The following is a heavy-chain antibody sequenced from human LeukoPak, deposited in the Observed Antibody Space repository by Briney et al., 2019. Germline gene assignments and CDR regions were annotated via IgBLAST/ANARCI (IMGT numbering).Heavy chain of an antibody. V-gene: IGHV3-23*01. J-gene: IGHJ3*02. CDR2: ISGSGVNT. CDR3: ASTSRRRRNDAFDI. Sequence: GGSLRLSCAPSGFTFSGYAMAWVRQAPKEGLEWVSAISGSGVNTYYADSVKGRSTISRDNAKNSLYLQMNSLRAEDTAVYYCASTSRRRRNDAFDIWGQGTMVTVSS. D-gene: IGHD2-2*01. CDR1: GFTFSGYA.